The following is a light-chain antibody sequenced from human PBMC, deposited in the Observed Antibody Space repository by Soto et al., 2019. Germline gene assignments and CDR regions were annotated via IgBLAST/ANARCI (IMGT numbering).Light chain of an antibody. J-gene: IGLJ1*01. Sequence: QSALTQPPSASGSPGQSVTISCTGTSSDVGAYNFVSWYQQHPGKAPKLMIYDVSQRPSWVPDRFSASKSGNTASLTVSGLQAEDEADYYCSLHAGTNNPFVFGTGTKVTVL. CDR2: DVS. CDR1: SSDVGAYNF. V-gene: IGLV2-8*01. CDR3: SLHAGTNNPFV.